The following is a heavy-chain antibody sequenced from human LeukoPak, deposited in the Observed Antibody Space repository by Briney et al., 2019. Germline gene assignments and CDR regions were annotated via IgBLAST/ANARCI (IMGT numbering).Heavy chain of an antibody. CDR1: GGSISSYY. CDR3: ARHYYDSSGYYYTEPRSDY. D-gene: IGHD3-22*01. CDR2: IYYSGST. Sequence: SETLSLTCTVSGGSISSYYWSLIRQPPGKGLEWIGYIYYSGSTNYNPSLKSRVTISVDTSKNQFSLKLSSVTAADTAVYYCARHYYDSSGYYYTEPRSDYWGQGTLVTVS. V-gene: IGHV4-59*01. J-gene: IGHJ4*02.